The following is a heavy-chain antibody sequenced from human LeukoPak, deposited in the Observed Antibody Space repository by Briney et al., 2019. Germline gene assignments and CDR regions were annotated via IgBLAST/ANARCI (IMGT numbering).Heavy chain of an antibody. CDR2: INHSGST. V-gene: IGHV4-34*01. J-gene: IGHJ4*02. CDR3: ARAIVAVAGLDFDY. Sequence: SETLSLTCAVYGGSFSGYYWSWIRQPPGKGLEWIGEINHSGSTNYNPSLKSRVTISVDTSKNQFSLKLSSVTAADTAVYYCARAIVAVAGLDFDYWGQGTLVTVSS. CDR1: GGSFSGYY. D-gene: IGHD6-19*01.